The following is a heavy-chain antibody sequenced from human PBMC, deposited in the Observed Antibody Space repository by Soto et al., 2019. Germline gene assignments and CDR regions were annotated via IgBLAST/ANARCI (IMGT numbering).Heavy chain of an antibody. Sequence: GGSLRLSCAASGFTFSSNYMSWVRQAPGKGLEWVSVIYSGGSKYYADSVQGRFTISRDNSKNTLYLQMKGLRDEDTAVYYCAKTRREYSSSWYPPRGAFDIWGQGTMVTVSS. V-gene: IGHV3-66*01. CDR2: IYSGGSK. D-gene: IGHD6-13*01. CDR3: AKTRREYSSSWYPPRGAFDI. J-gene: IGHJ3*02. CDR1: GFTFSSNY.